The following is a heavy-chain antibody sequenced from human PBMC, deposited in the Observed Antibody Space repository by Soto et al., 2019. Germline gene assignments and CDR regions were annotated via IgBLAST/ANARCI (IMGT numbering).Heavy chain of an antibody. D-gene: IGHD1-26*01. CDR2: IYYSGST. Sequence: QVQLQESGPGLVKPSETLSLTCTVSGGSISSHYWSWIRQPPGKGLKWIGYIYYSGSTDYNPSLKGRVNSSLDTSKNHLSLRLTSVTAADTAVYYCASSRATTRAVWYFDLWGRGTLVTVSS. J-gene: IGHJ2*01. CDR3: ASSRATTRAVWYFDL. V-gene: IGHV4-59*08. CDR1: GGSISSHY.